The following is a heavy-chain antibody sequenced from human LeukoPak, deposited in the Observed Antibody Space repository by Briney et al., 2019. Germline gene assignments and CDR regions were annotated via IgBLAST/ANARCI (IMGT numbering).Heavy chain of an antibody. CDR3: ARERSIGFDD. J-gene: IGHJ4*02. Sequence: GGSLRLSCAASGFTFVTSSMSWVRQAPGKGLEWVSSITDSGGNTFYADSVKGRFTVSRDNSKNTLYLQTTSLRAEDTAIYYCARERSIGFDDWGQGSLVTVSS. CDR1: GFTFVTSS. D-gene: IGHD3-16*01. V-gene: IGHV3-23*01. CDR2: ITDSGGNT.